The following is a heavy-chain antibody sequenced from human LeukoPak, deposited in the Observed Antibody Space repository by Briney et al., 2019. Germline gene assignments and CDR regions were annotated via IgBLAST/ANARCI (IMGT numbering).Heavy chain of an antibody. J-gene: IGHJ5*02. Sequence: SETLSLTCTVSGGSISGYYWSWIRQPPGKGLEWIGYIYDSGSTKYNPSLKSRVTISVDTSKNQVPLRVTSVTAADTAVYYCARCGSISCYGGFDPWGQGTLVTVSS. CDR3: ARCGSISCYGGFDP. CDR2: IYDSGST. D-gene: IGHD2-2*01. CDR1: GGSISGYY. V-gene: IGHV4-59*01.